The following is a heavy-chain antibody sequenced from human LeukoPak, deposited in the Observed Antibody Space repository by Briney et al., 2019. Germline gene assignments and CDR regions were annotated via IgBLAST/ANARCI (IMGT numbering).Heavy chain of an antibody. V-gene: IGHV3-11*05. CDR3: ARDSGYSGYSDY. Sequence: GGSLRLSCAASGFTFSDYYMSWIRQAPGKGLEWVSYISSSSSYTDYADSVRGRFTISRDNAKNSLNLQMNSLRAEDTAVYYCARDSGYSGYSDYWGQGTLVTVSS. D-gene: IGHD5-12*01. CDR2: ISSSSSYT. J-gene: IGHJ4*02. CDR1: GFTFSDYY.